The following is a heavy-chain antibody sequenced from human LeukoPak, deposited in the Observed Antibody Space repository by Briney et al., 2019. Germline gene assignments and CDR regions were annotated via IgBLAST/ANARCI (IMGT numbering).Heavy chain of an antibody. CDR2: INHSGST. Sequence: PSETLSLTCTVSGGSISSYYWSWIRQPPGKGLEWIGEINHSGSTNYNPSLKSRVTISVDTSKNQFSLKLSSVTAADTAVYYCARGVRGYSYGPRTSSFDYWGQGTLVTVSS. CDR3: ARGVRGYSYGPRTSSFDY. D-gene: IGHD5-18*01. V-gene: IGHV4-34*01. J-gene: IGHJ4*02. CDR1: GGSISSYY.